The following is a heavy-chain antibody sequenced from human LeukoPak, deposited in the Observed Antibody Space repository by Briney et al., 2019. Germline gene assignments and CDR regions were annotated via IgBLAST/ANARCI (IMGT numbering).Heavy chain of an antibody. D-gene: IGHD4-23*01. CDR3: ATNTPGNDPYDY. CDR2: SGTSGDT. CDR1: GLTFSTSP. V-gene: IGHV3-23*01. J-gene: IGHJ4*02. Sequence: GGSLRLSCAASGLTFSTSPMNWVRLAPGNRLEWVSTSGTSGDTYYADSVKGRFTISRDNSKSTLSLQMANLRVEDTAVYYCATNTPGNDPYDYWGQGTLVTVSP.